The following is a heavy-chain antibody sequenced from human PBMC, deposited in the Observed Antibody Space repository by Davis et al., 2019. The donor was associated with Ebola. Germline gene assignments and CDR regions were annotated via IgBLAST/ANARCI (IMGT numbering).Heavy chain of an antibody. J-gene: IGHJ4*02. CDR3: AREPCDY. V-gene: IGHV3-48*02. Sequence: SLRLSCPASGFSFRSYSMNWVRQAPGKGLEWVSYISSSSSTIYYADSVKGRFTISRDNAKNSLYLQMNSLRDEDTAVYYCAREPCDYWGQGTLVTVSS. CDR1: GFSFRSYS. CDR2: ISSSSSTI.